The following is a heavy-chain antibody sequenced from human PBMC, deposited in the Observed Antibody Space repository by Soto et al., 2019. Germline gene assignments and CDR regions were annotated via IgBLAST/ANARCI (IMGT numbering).Heavy chain of an antibody. V-gene: IGHV1-3*04. Sequence: ASVKVSCKASGYNFTTYAMVWVLQAPGQRPEWMGWINTVNGNTKYSPKFQGRVTITRDTSASTAYMELSSLKSEDTACYYCARGERLYSLSYGRDVGGQGPTVTVSS. CDR1: GYNFTTYA. J-gene: IGHJ6*02. D-gene: IGHD2-2*02. CDR3: ARGERLYSLSYGRDV. CDR2: INTVNGNT.